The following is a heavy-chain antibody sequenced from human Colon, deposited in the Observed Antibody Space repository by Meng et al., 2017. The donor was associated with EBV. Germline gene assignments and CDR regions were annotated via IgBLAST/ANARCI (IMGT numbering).Heavy chain of an antibody. D-gene: IGHD2-21*02. CDR1: GGSLSSRNW. V-gene: IGHV4-4*02. Sequence: QGRLQEPVPGRVKPSSTRSLPSAVSGGSLSSRNWWSWVRQPPGKGLEWIGEIYHSGSTNYNPSLKSRVTISVDESKNQFSLRLSSVTAADTAVYYCARVGAYCGGDCYHPRWGQGTLVTVSS. CDR3: ARVGAYCGGDCYHPR. CDR2: IYHSGST. J-gene: IGHJ4*02.